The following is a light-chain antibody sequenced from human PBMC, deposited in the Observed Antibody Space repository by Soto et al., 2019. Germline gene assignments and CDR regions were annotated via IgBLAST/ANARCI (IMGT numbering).Light chain of an antibody. CDR3: QQYNSWSPIT. V-gene: IGKV3-15*01. CDR2: GAS. Sequence: EIVMTQSPATLSVSPGERATLSCRASQSISNKLVWYQQKPGQAPRLLIYGASTRATGIPARFSGSGSGTEFTLTISSLQSEDFAVYYCQQYNSWSPITFGQGTRLEIK. J-gene: IGKJ5*01. CDR1: QSISNK.